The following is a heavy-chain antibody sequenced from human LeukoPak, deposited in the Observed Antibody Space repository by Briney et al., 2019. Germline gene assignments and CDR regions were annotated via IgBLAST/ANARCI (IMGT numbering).Heavy chain of an antibody. D-gene: IGHD6-19*01. J-gene: IGHJ4*02. CDR2: ISWNSGSI. V-gene: IGHV3-9*01. Sequence: GRSLRLSCAASGFTFDDYAMHWVRQAPGKGLEWVSGISWNSGSIGYADSVKGRFTISRDTAKNTLYLQMNSLRAEDTAVYYCVRGSSGPDYWGQGSLVTVSS. CDR1: GFTFDDYA. CDR3: VRGSSGPDY.